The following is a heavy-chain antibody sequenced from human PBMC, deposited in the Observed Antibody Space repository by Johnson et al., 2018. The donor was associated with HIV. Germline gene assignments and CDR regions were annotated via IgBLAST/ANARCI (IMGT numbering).Heavy chain of an antibody. CDR3: AKAFLEDPSDAFDI. J-gene: IGHJ3*02. Sequence: QLVESGGGLVQPGRSLRLSCVASGFTFDDYAMHWVRQGPGKGLEWVSGISWNSRSIGYADSVKGRFTISRDNAKNSLYLQMNSLRAEETALYYCAKAFLEDPSDAFDIWGQGTMVTVSS. D-gene: IGHD2/OR15-2a*01. CDR2: ISWNSRSI. CDR1: GFTFDDYA. V-gene: IGHV3-9*01.